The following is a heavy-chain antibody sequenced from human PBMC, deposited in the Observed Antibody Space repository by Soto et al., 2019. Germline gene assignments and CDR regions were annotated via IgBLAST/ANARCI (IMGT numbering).Heavy chain of an antibody. V-gene: IGHV4-30-4*01. CDR2: IYYSGST. Sequence: SETLSLACTVSGGSISSGDYYWSWIRQPPGKGLEWIGYIYYSGSTYYNPSLKSRVTISVDTSKNQFSLKLSSVTAADTAVYYCARVVTVTTPYYFDYWGQGTLVTVSS. CDR3: ARVVTVTTPYYFDY. J-gene: IGHJ4*02. D-gene: IGHD4-17*01. CDR1: GGSISSGDYY.